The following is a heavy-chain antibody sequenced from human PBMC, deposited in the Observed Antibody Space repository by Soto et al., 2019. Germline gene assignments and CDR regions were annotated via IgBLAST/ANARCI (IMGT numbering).Heavy chain of an antibody. D-gene: IGHD4-4*01. CDR3: AREVYSNFYYMDV. CDR2: VYHSGST. J-gene: IGHJ6*03. V-gene: IGHV4-4*02. CDR1: SGSISSSNW. Sequence: NPSETLSLTCAVSSGSISSSNWWSWVRQPPGKGLEWIGEVYHSGSTNYKPSLKSRVTISVDKSKNQFSLRLSSVTAADTAVYYCAREVYSNFYYMDVWGKGTTVTVSS.